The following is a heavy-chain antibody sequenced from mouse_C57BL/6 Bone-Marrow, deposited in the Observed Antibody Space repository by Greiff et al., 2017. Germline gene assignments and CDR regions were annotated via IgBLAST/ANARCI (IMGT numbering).Heavy chain of an antibody. CDR1: GFTFSSYG. V-gene: IGHV5-6*01. CDR3: ARHWIWEPSYFDY. Sequence: EVQRVESGGDLVKPGGSLKLSCAASGFTFSSYGMSWVRQTPDKRLEWVATISSGGSYTYYPDSVKGRFTISRANAKNTLYMQLSSPKSEDTAMYYCARHWIWEPSYFDYWGQGTTLTVSS. D-gene: IGHD2-1*01. J-gene: IGHJ2*01. CDR2: ISSGGSYT.